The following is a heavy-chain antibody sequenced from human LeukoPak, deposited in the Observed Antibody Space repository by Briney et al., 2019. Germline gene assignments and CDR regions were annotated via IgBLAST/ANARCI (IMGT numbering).Heavy chain of an antibody. V-gene: IGHV1-69*05. D-gene: IGHD3-22*01. CDR1: GGTFSSYA. J-gene: IGHJ4*02. Sequence: GSPVKVSCKASGGTFSSYAISWVRQAPGQGLEWMGGIIPIFGTANYAQKFQGRVTITTDESTSTAYMELSSLRSEDTAVYYCAVRYDSSGYYFPAFDYWGQGTLVTVSS. CDR2: IIPIFGTA. CDR3: AVRYDSSGYYFPAFDY.